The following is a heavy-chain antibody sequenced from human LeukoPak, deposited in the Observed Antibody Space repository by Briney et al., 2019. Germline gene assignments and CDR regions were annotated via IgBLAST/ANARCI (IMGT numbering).Heavy chain of an antibody. CDR1: GGTFSSYA. CDR2: IIPIFGTA. J-gene: IGHJ6*02. CDR3: ARCPVRGVINYYYYGMDV. V-gene: IGHV1-69*13. Sequence: SVKVSCKASGGTFSSYAISWVRQAPGQGLEWMGGIIPIFGTANYAQKFQGRVTITADESTSTAYMELSSLRSEDTAVYYCARCPVRGVINYYYYGMDVWGQGTTVTVSS. D-gene: IGHD3-10*01.